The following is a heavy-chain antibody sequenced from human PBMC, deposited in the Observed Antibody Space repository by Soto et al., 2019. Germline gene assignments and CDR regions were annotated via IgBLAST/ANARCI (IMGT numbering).Heavy chain of an antibody. J-gene: IGHJ4*02. V-gene: IGHV3-23*01. CDR3: AKDPQNDSSGYPTGYFDY. D-gene: IGHD3-22*01. Sequence: GGSLRLSCAASGFTFSSYAMNWVRQAPGKGLEWVSAISGSGGSTYYADSVKGRFTISRDNSKNTLYLQMNSLRAEDTAVFYCAKDPQNDSSGYPTGYFDYWGQGTLVTVSS. CDR1: GFTFSSYA. CDR2: ISGSGGST.